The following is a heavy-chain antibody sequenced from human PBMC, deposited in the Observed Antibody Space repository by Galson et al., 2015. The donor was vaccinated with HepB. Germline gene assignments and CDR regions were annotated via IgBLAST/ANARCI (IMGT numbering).Heavy chain of an antibody. CDR3: ARSSDYSNYAADY. D-gene: IGHD4-11*01. V-gene: IGHV1-8*01. Sequence: SVKVSCKASGYTFTSYDINWVRQATGQGLEWMGWMNPNSGNTGYAQKFQGRVTMTRNTSISTAYMELSSLRSEDTAVYYCARSSDYSNYAADYWGQGTLVTVSS. J-gene: IGHJ4*02. CDR2: MNPNSGNT. CDR1: GYTFTSYD.